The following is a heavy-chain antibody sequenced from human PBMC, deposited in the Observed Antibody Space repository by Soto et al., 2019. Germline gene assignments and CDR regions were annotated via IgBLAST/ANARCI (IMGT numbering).Heavy chain of an antibody. D-gene: IGHD3-22*01. V-gene: IGHV3-11*06. CDR3: ATDDSSVLEYFDY. CDR1: GFTFSDHY. CDR2: ISSSTFYT. Sequence: GSLRLSCAASGFTFSDHYMSWIRQAPGKGLEWVSYISSSTFYTNYADSVKGRFTISRDNAKNSLYLQMNSLRAEDTAVYYCATDDSSVLEYFDYWGQGIPVTVSS. J-gene: IGHJ4*02.